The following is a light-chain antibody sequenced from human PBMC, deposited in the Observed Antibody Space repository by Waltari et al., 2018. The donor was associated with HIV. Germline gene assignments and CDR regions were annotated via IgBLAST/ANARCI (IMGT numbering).Light chain of an antibody. V-gene: IGLV2-8*01. CDR2: EVS. Sequence: QSALTQPPSASGSPGQSVTISCTGTSSDVGGYNYVSWYQQHPGKAPKLMIYEVSKRPSGVPDRFFGSKSGNTASLTVSGLQAEDEADYYCSSYAGSIAVVFGGGTKLTVL. CDR1: SSDVGGYNY. J-gene: IGLJ2*01. CDR3: SSYAGSIAVV.